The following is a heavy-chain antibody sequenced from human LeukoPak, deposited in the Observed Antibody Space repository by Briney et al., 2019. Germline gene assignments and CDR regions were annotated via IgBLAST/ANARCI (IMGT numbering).Heavy chain of an antibody. V-gene: IGHV3-21*01. CDR1: GFTFSSYT. Sequence: GGSLRLSCAASGFTFSSYTMNWVRQAPGKGLVWVSSIGSNISYIHYADSVKGRFTISRDNPKNSLYLQMNSLSAEDTAVYYCARDEAVAGTDYYYYGMDVWGQGTTVTVSS. CDR3: ARDEAVAGTDYYYYGMDV. D-gene: IGHD6-19*01. CDR2: IGSNISYI. J-gene: IGHJ6*02.